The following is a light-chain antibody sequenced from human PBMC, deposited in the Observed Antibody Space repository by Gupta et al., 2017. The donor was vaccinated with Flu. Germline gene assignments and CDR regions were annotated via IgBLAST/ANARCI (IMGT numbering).Light chain of an antibody. CDR3: SSYTSSYIVL. CDR2: EVS. CDR1: SSDVGGYNY. J-gene: IGLJ2*01. Sequence: TSSDVGGYNYVSWYQQYPGKAPKLMIYEVSNRPSGVSSRFSGSKSGNTASLTISGLQAEDEADYYCSSYTSSYIVLFGGGTKLTVL. V-gene: IGLV2-14*01.